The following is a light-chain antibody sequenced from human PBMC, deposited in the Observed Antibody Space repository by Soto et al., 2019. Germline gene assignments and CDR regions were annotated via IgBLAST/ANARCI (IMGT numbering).Light chain of an antibody. V-gene: IGLV2-14*01. CDR1: RSDIGSYNY. CDR2: GVS. Sequence: QSVLTQPASVSGSPVQSITISCSGTRSDIGSYNYVAWYQQFPGKTPKILIYGVSNRPSGVSSRFSGSKSGNTASLTISGLQAEDEADYYCISYTGSSTSYVFGSGTQVTVL. CDR3: ISYTGSSTSYV. J-gene: IGLJ1*01.